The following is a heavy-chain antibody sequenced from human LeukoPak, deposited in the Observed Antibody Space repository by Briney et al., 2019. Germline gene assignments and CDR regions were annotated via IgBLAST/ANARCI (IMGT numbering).Heavy chain of an antibody. CDR1: GFTFTTYT. CDR2: ISSSTSMT. D-gene: IGHD6-25*01. J-gene: IGHJ6*03. Sequence: GGSLRLSCAASGFTFTTYTMNWVRQAPGEGLEWVSYISSSTSMTYYADSVKGRFTISRDNAKNSLYLQMNSLRAEDTAVYYCYLSSGSYYYYMDVWGKGTTVTISS. V-gene: IGHV3-48*04. CDR3: YLSSGSYYYYMDV.